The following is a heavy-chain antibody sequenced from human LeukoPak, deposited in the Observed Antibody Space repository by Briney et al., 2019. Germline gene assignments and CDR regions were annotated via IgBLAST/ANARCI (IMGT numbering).Heavy chain of an antibody. CDR1: GGTFSSYA. V-gene: IGHV1-8*02. CDR2: MNPNSGNT. Sequence: ASVKVSCKASGGTFSSYAISWVRQATGQGLEWMGWMNPNSGNTGYAQKFQGRVTMTRNTSISTAYMELSSLRSEDTAVYYCARGFRDSSGWYFHWFDPWGQGTLVTVSS. J-gene: IGHJ5*02. CDR3: ARGFRDSSGWYFHWFDP. D-gene: IGHD6-19*01.